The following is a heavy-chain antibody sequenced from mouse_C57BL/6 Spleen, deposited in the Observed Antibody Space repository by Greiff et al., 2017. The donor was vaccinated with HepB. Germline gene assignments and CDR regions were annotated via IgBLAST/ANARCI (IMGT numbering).Heavy chain of an antibody. D-gene: IGHD2-4*01. V-gene: IGHV6-3*01. J-gene: IGHJ2*01. Sequence: EVKVEESGGGLVQPGGSMKLSCVASGFTFSNYWMNWVRQSPEKGLEWVAQIRLKSDNYATHYAESVKGRFTISRDDSKSSVYLQMNNLRAEDTGMYYCTEACDYDVGDYFDYWGQGTTLTVSS. CDR3: TEACDYDVGDYFDY. CDR1: GFTFSNYW. CDR2: IRLKSDNYAT.